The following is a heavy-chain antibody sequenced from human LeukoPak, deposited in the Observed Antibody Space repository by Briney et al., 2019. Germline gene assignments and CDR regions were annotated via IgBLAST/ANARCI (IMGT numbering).Heavy chain of an antibody. V-gene: IGHV4-39*07. CDR1: GGSISSTNYY. D-gene: IGHD3-10*01. CDR3: ARGFGAGNYYYGWFDP. Sequence: SETLSLTCNVSGGSISSTNYYWGWIRQAPGKGLEWLGNVYYTGTTYYNPSLKSRLTISVDTSKNQFSLKLSSVTAADTAVYYCARGFGAGNYYYGWFDPWGQGTLVSVSS. J-gene: IGHJ5*02. CDR2: VYYTGTT.